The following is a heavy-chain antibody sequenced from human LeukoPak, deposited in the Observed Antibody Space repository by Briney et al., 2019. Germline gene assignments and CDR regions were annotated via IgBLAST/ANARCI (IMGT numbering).Heavy chain of an antibody. CDR3: ARQFGFYYDTSGFPEFFQD. CDR1: GSTFRSHT. D-gene: IGHD3-22*01. J-gene: IGHJ1*01. Sequence: AGGSLRLSCAASGSTFRSHTMSWVRQVPGKGLEWISYISNTGSVIYYADSVKGRFTISRDNAKNSLYLQMNSLRAEDTATYYCARQFGFYYDTSGFPEFFQDWGQGTLVTVSS. CDR2: ISNTGSVI. V-gene: IGHV3-48*04.